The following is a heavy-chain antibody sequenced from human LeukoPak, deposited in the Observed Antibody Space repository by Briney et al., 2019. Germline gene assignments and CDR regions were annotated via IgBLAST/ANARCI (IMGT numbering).Heavy chain of an antibody. CDR1: GFTFSRYW. Sequence: GGSLRLSCAASGFTFSRYWMAWVRQAPGKGLEWVANIRKDGSVINYLDSVKGRFTISRDNTKQSLYLQMNGLRAEDTAVYYCARDGPSGYDWDERYYFDYWGQGTLVTVSS. CDR2: IRKDGSVI. CDR3: ARDGPSGYDWDERYYFDY. V-gene: IGHV3-7*01. D-gene: IGHD5-12*01. J-gene: IGHJ4*02.